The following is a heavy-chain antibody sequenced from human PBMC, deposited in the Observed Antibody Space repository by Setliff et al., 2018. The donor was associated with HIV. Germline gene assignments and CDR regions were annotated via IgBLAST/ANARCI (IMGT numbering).Heavy chain of an antibody. Sequence: SETLSLTCAVYGGSFRGYYWNWIRQSPDKGLEWIGEIDHSGSTNYNPSLRSRVIMSADTPKSQFSLNLTSLTAGDTAVYYCARQTGLRGYYGSNGLYYFDYWGKGMLVTVSS. CDR3: ARQTGLRGYYGSNGLYYFDY. V-gene: IGHV4-34*10. CDR2: IDHSGST. J-gene: IGHJ4*02. D-gene: IGHD3-10*01. CDR1: GGSFRGYY.